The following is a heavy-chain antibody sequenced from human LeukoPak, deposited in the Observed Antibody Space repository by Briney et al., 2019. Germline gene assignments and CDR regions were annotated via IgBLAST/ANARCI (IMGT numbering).Heavy chain of an antibody. D-gene: IGHD3-10*01. V-gene: IGHV1-24*01. CDR1: GYTLTELS. CDR3: ATDKSYGSGSSPRHNWFDP. CDR2: FDPEDGET. Sequence: ASVKVSCKVSGYTLTELSMHWVRQAPGKGLEWMCGFDPEDGETIYAQKFQGRVTMTEDTSTDTAYMELSSLRSEDTAVYYCATDKSYGSGSSPRHNWFDPWGQGTLVTVSS. J-gene: IGHJ5*02.